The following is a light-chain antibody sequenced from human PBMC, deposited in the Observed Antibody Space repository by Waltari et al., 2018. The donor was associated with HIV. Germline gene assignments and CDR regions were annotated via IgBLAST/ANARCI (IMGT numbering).Light chain of an antibody. CDR3: QQSYSSPT. CDR1: QNIGHY. CDR2: TAT. V-gene: IGKV1-39*01. J-gene: IGKJ3*01. Sequence: DIQMTQSPSSLSASIGDRLTITCRASQNIGHYLNWYQQKPGRAPTLLIYTATTLQSGVPFRFSGSGSVTDFTLTITNVRPEDFATYFCQQSYSSPTFGPGTTVDL.